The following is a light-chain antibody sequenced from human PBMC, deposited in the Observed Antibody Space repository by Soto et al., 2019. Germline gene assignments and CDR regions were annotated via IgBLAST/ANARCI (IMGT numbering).Light chain of an antibody. V-gene: IGKV3-20*01. CDR2: GAS. CDR1: QTVSSTY. Sequence: EIVLTQSPGTLSLSPGERATLSCRASQTVSSTYLAWYQQKPGQAPRLLIYGASSRATGIPDRFSGTVSGTDFTLTISRLEPEDFAVYYCQQYGSSPITFGQGTRLEIK. J-gene: IGKJ5*01. CDR3: QQYGSSPIT.